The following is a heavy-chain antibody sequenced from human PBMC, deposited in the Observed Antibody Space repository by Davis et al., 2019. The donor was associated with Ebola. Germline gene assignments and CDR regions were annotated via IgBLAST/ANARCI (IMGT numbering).Heavy chain of an antibody. J-gene: IGHJ4*02. CDR2: IYPTDSDA. V-gene: IGHV5-51*01. D-gene: IGHD6-19*01. CDR3: ARRDSSGWPFDY. CDR1: GYNFSSYW. Sequence: GESLKISCKGSGYNFSSYWIGWVRQVPGKGLEWVAIIYPTDSDARYSPSFQGQVTISADKSISTAYLQWSSLKASDTAMYYCARRDSSGWPFDYWGQGTLVTVSS.